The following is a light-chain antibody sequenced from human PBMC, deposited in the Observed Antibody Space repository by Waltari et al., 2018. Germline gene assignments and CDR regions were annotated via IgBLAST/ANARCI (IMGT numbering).Light chain of an antibody. V-gene: IGKV1-5*01. J-gene: IGKJ4*01. CDR1: QSISGG. CDR3: QHYSSYLVT. Sequence: DILMTQSPSTLSASVGDRVTITCRASQSISGGLAWYQQQPGKAPKILISDVSSLESGVPSRFSGSGSGTKFTLTISSLQPDDFATYYCQHYSSYLVTFGEGTKVEI. CDR2: DVS.